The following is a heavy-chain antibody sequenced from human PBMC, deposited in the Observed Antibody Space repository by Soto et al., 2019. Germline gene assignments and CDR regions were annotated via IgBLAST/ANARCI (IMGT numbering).Heavy chain of an antibody. CDR1: GGSFSGYY. Sequence: SETLSLTCAVYGGSFSGYYWSWIRQPPGKGLEWIGEINHSGSTNYNPSLKSRVTISVDTSKNQFSLKLSSVTAADTAVYYCARVTIEAAGTGFDYWGQGTLVTVSS. D-gene: IGHD6-13*01. CDR3: ARVTIEAAGTGFDY. CDR2: INHSGST. J-gene: IGHJ4*02. V-gene: IGHV4-34*01.